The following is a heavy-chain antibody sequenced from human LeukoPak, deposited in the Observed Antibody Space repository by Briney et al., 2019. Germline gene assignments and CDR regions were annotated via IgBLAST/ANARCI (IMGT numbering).Heavy chain of an antibody. Sequence: PSETLSLTCTVSGGSIRSYYWSWIRQPPGKGLEWIGYIYYSGSTNYNPSLKSRVTISVYTSKNQFSLKLSSVTAADTAVYYCARHRGSEYYDFWSGYLAKGWFDPWGQGTLVTVSS. CDR2: IYYSGST. J-gene: IGHJ5*02. CDR1: GGSIRSYY. V-gene: IGHV4-59*08. CDR3: ARHRGSEYYDFWSGYLAKGWFDP. D-gene: IGHD3-3*01.